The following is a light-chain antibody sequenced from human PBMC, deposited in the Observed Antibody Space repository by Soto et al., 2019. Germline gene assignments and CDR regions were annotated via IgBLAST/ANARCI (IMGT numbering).Light chain of an antibody. V-gene: IGLV1-51*01. Sequence: QSVLTQPPSVSAAPGQKVTISCSGSSSNIGNNYVSWYQQLSGTAPKLLIYDNNKRPSGIPDRFSGSKSGTSATLGITGLQTGDEADYYCGTCDSSLSATVFGGGTKLTVL. CDR3: GTCDSSLSATV. CDR1: SSNIGNNY. CDR2: DNN. J-gene: IGLJ2*01.